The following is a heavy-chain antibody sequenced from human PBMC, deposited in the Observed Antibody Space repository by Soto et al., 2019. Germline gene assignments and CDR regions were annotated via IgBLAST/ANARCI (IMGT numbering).Heavy chain of an antibody. CDR1: GSISGYY. CDR2: MFHGGTS. J-gene: IGHJ4*02. V-gene: IGHV4-59*01. CDR3: ARERKGFGYIEF. D-gene: IGHD3-16*01. Sequence: QVQLQESGPGLVKPSETLSLNCSVSGSISGYYWTWIRQPPGKRLEWIGYMFHGGTSKYNPSLKGRVTLSVDTSSNQFSLLLTSVTAADTAVYYCARERKGFGYIEFWGQGALVTVSS.